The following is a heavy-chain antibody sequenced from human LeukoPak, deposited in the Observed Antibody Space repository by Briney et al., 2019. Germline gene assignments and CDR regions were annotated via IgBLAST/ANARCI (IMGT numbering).Heavy chain of an antibody. Sequence: GGSLRLSCEASGFTFSSYWMHWVRQAPGKGLVWVSRINSDGSSTSYADSVKGRFTISRDNAKNTLYLQMGSLRAEDMAVYYCARDDCSGGSCYSSLDYWGQGTLVTASS. J-gene: IGHJ4*02. V-gene: IGHV3-74*01. D-gene: IGHD2-15*01. CDR1: GFTFSSYW. CDR3: ARDDCSGGSCYSSLDY. CDR2: INSDGSST.